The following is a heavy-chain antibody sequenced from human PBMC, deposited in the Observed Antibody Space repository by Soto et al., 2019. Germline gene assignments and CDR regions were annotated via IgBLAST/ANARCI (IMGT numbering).Heavy chain of an antibody. D-gene: IGHD2-2*01. CDR1: GGSISSYY. J-gene: IGHJ6*03. V-gene: IGHV4-59*08. CDR3: ARRVEVPAAHGIYYYYYYMDV. CDR2: IYYSGST. Sequence: SETLSLTCTVSGGSISSYYWSWIRQPPGKGLEWIGYIYYSGSTNYNPSLKSRVTISVDTSKNQFSLKLSSVTAADTAVYYCARRVEVPAAHGIYYYYYYMDVWGKGTTVTVSS.